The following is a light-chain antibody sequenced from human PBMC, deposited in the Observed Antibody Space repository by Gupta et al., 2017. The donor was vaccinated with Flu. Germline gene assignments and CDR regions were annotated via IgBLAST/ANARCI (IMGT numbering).Light chain of an antibody. Sequence: KPGKTPKSLIYATSHLESGVPSRFSGSGSGSTFTLTISSLQPEDFATYYCQQYKSHPPTFGPGTKVDV. CDR3: QQYKSHPPT. CDR2: ATS. J-gene: IGKJ3*01. V-gene: IGKV1-16*01.